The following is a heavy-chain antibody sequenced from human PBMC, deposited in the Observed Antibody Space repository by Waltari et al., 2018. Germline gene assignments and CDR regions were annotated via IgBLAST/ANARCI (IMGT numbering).Heavy chain of an antibody. CDR2: IYYSGST. Sequence: QVQLQESGPGLVKPSETLSLTCTVSGGSISSYYWSWIRQPPGKGLEWIGYIYYSGSTNYNPSLKSRVTISVDTSKNQFSLKLSSVTAADTAVYYCARGKAVAVYYFDYWGQGTLVTVSS. J-gene: IGHJ4*02. D-gene: IGHD6-19*01. CDR1: GGSISSYY. V-gene: IGHV4-59*01. CDR3: ARGKAVAVYYFDY.